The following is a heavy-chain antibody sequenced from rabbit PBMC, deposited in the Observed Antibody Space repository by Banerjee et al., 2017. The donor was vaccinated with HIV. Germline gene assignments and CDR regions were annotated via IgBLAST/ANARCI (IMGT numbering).Heavy chain of an antibody. CDR3: ASESSGWGIFLGL. D-gene: IGHD4-1*01. CDR1: GFDFSSYS. J-gene: IGHJ4*01. V-gene: IGHV1S7*01. Sequence: QSLEESGGDLVKPGASLTLTCTASGFDFSSYSMNWVRQAPGKGLEWIGYIDPVLHSTYYASWVNGRFTISSHNAQNTLFLQLNSLTAADTATYFCASESSGWGIFLGLWGPGTLVTVS. CDR2: IDPVLHST.